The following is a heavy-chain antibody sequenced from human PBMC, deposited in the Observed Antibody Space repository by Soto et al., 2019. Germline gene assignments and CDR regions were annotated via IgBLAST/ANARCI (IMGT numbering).Heavy chain of an antibody. CDR2: IVVVSGNT. D-gene: IGHD6-13*01. J-gene: IGHJ6*02. V-gene: IGHV1-58*01. CDR3: AAGGIAAAGPYYYYYAMDV. Sequence: SVKVSCQASGFTFTSSAVQWVRQARGQRLEWIGWIVVVSGNTNYAQRFQARVTITRDMSTSTAYMELSSLRSEDTAVYYCAAGGIAAAGPYYYYYAMDVWGQGTTVTVSS. CDR1: GFTFTSSA.